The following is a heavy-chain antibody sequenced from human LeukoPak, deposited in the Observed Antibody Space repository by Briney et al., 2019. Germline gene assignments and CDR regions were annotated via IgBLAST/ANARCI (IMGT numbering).Heavy chain of an antibody. V-gene: IGHV3-23*01. Sequence: GGSLRLSCAASGFTFTRYGMSWVRQAPGKGLEWVSSISGSGDSTYYADSVKGRFTISRDNSKNTLYLQTNSLRAEDTAIYYCARVDYDRSGEDANAEYFQHWGQGTLVTVSS. D-gene: IGHD3-22*01. CDR1: GFTFTRYG. CDR2: ISGSGDST. J-gene: IGHJ1*01. CDR3: ARVDYDRSGEDANAEYFQH.